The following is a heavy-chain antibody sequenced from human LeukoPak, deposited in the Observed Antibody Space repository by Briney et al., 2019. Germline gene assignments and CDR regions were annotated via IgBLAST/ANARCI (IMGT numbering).Heavy chain of an antibody. D-gene: IGHD4-17*01. CDR2: IKQDGSEK. CDR1: GFTFTKYW. J-gene: IGHJ4*02. Sequence: GGSLRLSCAASGFTFTKYWMTWVRQAPGKGLEWVANIKQDGSEKNYVDSVKGRFTISRDDAKNSLYLQMNSLRAEDTAVYCCVRGDYGDYTLFDYWGQGTLVTVSS. CDR3: VRGDYGDYTLFDY. V-gene: IGHV3-7*05.